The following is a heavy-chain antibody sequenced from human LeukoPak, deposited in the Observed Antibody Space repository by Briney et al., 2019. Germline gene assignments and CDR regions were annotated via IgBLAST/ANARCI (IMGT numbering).Heavy chain of an antibody. CDR1: GGSISSGGYY. Sequence: SETLSLTCTVSGGSISSGGYYWSWIRQHPGKGLEWIGYIHYSGSTYYNPSLKSRVTISVDTSKNQFSLKLSSVTAADTAVYYCARVLAANYYYYYMDVWGKGTTVTVSS. J-gene: IGHJ6*03. CDR2: IHYSGST. D-gene: IGHD6-13*01. V-gene: IGHV4-31*03. CDR3: ARVLAANYYYYYMDV.